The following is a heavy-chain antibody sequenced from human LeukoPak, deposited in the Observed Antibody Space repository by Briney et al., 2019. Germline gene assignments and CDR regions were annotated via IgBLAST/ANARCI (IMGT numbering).Heavy chain of an antibody. D-gene: IGHD7-27*01. Sequence: GGSLRLSCAASGFTFSESYMTWIRQARGKGLELVSYISQTGDDTYYVDSVKGRFTISRDNAKNSLYLQMNSLRAEDTAIYYCGRGHWGLDYWGQGTLVTVSS. J-gene: IGHJ4*02. CDR2: ISQTGDDT. CDR1: GFTFSESY. CDR3: GRGHWGLDY. V-gene: IGHV3-11*04.